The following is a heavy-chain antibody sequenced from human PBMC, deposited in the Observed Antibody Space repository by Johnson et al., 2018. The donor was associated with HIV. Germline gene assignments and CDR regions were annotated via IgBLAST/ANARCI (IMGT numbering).Heavy chain of an antibody. CDR3: ARLDTSRRDAFDI. J-gene: IGHJ3*02. Sequence: VQLVESGGGVVRPGGSLRLSCAASGFTFSSYAMHWVSQAPGKGLEYVSAISSDGGTTYYATSVKGRFTISRDNSKNTLYLQMNSLRAEDTAVYYCARLDTSRRDAFDIWGQGTMVTVSS. V-gene: IGHV3-64*01. CDR1: GFTFSSYA. CDR2: ISSDGGTT.